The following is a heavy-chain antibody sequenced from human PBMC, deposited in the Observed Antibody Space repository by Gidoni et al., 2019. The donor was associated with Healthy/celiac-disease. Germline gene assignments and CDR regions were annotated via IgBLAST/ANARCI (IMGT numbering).Heavy chain of an antibody. CDR1: GFTFSSYS. Sequence: EVQLVESGGGLVKPGGSLSLSCAASGFTFSSYSMNWVRQAPGKGLEWVSSISSSSSYIYYADSVKGRFTISRDNAKNSLYLQMNSLRAEDTAVYYCARLPGAAAGPNWFDPWGQGTLVTVSS. J-gene: IGHJ5*02. CDR2: ISSSSSYI. V-gene: IGHV3-21*01. CDR3: ARLPGAAAGPNWFDP. D-gene: IGHD6-13*01.